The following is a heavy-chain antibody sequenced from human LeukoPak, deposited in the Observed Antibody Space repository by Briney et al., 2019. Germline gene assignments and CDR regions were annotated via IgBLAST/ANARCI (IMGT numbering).Heavy chain of an antibody. J-gene: IGHJ4*02. CDR3: ARQGVATAIDY. Sequence: SETLSLTCTVSGXSISSYYWSWIRQPAGKGLEWIGRIYASGNTYYNPSPKSRVTMSVDTSKNLFALKLSSVTAADTAVYYCARQGVATAIDYWGQGTLVTVSS. D-gene: IGHD2-21*02. CDR2: IYASGNT. CDR1: GXSISSYY. V-gene: IGHV4-4*07.